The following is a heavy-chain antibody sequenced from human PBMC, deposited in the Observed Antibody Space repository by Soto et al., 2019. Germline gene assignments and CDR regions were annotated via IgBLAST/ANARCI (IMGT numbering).Heavy chain of an antibody. D-gene: IGHD3-22*01. CDR2: IYYSGRT. CDR1: GGSISSVGYY. V-gene: IGHV4-31*03. J-gene: IGHJ3*02. Sequence: QVQLQESGPGLVKPSQTLSLTCTVSGGSISSVGYYWSWIRQHPGKGLAWIGYIYYSGRTYYNPCLKSRVTISGDTSKNLFSLKMSSVTATDTAVYYCASGLYSYDSSGYSPSAFDIWGQGTMVTVSS. CDR3: ASGLYSYDSSGYSPSAFDI.